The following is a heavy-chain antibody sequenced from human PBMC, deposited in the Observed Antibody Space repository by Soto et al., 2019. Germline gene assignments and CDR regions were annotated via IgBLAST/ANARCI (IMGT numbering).Heavy chain of an antibody. Sequence: QLQLVQSGAEVERPGASVRVSCKAYGYPFSKYGISWIRQAPGQGLEWMGWIKPDNGDTNYAQKLQGRVTMTTDTSSNSAYMELRRLRSDDTAVYYCATSYASGFDPWGQGTLVSVSS. CDR1: GYPFSKYG. CDR2: IKPDNGDT. V-gene: IGHV1-18*04. D-gene: IGHD3-10*01. J-gene: IGHJ5*02. CDR3: ATSYASGFDP.